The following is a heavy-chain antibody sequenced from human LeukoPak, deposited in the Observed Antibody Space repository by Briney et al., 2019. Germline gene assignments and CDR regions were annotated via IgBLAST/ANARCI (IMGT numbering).Heavy chain of an antibody. V-gene: IGHV1-24*01. CDR2: FDPEDGET. CDR3: ARNDGYSYGPGAYYYYYMDV. D-gene: IGHD5-18*01. CDR1: GYTLTELS. Sequence: ASVKVSCKVSGYTLTELSMHWVRQAPGKGLEWMGGFDPEDGETIYAQKFQGRVTMTEDTSTDTAYMELSSLRSEDTAVYYCARNDGYSYGPGAYYYYYMDVWGKGTTVTVSS. J-gene: IGHJ6*03.